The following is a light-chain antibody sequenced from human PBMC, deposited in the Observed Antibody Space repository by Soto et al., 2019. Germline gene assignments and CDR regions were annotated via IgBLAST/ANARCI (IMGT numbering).Light chain of an antibody. CDR1: SSDVGGYNY. Sequence: QSVLTQPASVSGSPGQSITISCTGTSSDVGGYNYVSWYQQHPGKAPKLMIYDVSKRPSGVSNRFSGSKSGNTASLTISGLQAEDEADYYCSSYTGSSTLVFGTGTKLTVL. CDR3: SSYTGSSTLV. J-gene: IGLJ1*01. V-gene: IGLV2-14*01. CDR2: DVS.